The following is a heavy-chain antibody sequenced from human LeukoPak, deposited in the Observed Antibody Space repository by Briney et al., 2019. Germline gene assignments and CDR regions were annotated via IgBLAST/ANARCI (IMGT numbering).Heavy chain of an antibody. J-gene: IGHJ4*02. CDR2: ISVYSGST. CDR1: GYTFSSYG. Sequence: ASVKVSCKASGYTFSSYGISWVRQAPGQGLEWMGWISVYSGSTNYAQRFQDRVTMTTDTSTTTAYMELRSLRSDDTAMYYCARDANGVLGDYWGQGTLVTVSS. V-gene: IGHV1-18*01. CDR3: ARDANGVLGDY. D-gene: IGHD2-8*01.